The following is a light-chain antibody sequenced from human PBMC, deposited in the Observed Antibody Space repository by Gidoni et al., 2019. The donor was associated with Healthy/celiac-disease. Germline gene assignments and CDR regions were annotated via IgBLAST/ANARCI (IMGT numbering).Light chain of an antibody. J-gene: IGLJ3*02. CDR1: SSDVGGYNY. CDR2: DVS. CDR3: SSYTSSSGV. Sequence: QSALTQPASVSGSPGQSITISCTGTSSDVGGYNYVSWYQQHPGKAPKLMIYDVSNRPSGVSNRFSGSKSGNTASLTISGLQAEDEADYYCSSYTSSSGVFGGGTKLXV. V-gene: IGLV2-14*03.